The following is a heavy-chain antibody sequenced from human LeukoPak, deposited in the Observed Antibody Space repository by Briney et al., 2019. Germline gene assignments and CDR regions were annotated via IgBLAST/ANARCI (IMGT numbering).Heavy chain of an antibody. V-gene: IGHV3-48*02. J-gene: IGHJ4*02. Sequence: PGGSLRLACAASGFTFSSYSMSWVRQAPGKGLGLSSYISGSGSATSHADSVKGRFPTSRDSATNSLYLPMNRLRHEDTAVYYSARGYCLNGVCSPGVYWGQGILVTVSS. CDR2: ISGSGSAT. D-gene: IGHD2-8*01. CDR3: ARGYCLNGVCSPGVY. CDR1: GFTFSSYS.